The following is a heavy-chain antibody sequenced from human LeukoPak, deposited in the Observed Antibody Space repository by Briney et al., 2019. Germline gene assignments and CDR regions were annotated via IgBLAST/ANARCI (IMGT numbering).Heavy chain of an antibody. V-gene: IGHV4-59*01. Sequence: SETLSLTCTVSGGSISSYYWSWIRQPPGKGLEWIGYISYSGSTNYSPSLKSRVTISVDTSKNQFSLKLSSVTAADTAVYYCARGGSGYDAFDYWGQGTLVTVSS. CDR3: ARGGSGYDAFDY. J-gene: IGHJ4*02. D-gene: IGHD5-12*01. CDR2: ISYSGST. CDR1: GGSISSYY.